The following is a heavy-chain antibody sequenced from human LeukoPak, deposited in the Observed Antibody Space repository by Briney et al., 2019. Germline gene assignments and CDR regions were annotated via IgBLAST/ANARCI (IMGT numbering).Heavy chain of an antibody. CDR1: GFTFSSYG. J-gene: IGHJ3*02. V-gene: IGHV3-23*01. D-gene: IGHD3-22*01. CDR2: INNSGGNT. Sequence: PGGSLRLSCVASGFTFSSYGMNWVRQAPGKGLEWVSTINNSGGNTYYVDSVKGRFIISRDNSKNTLYLQMNSLRAEDTAVYYCANSGLYDSSGYYRDDAFDIWGQGTMVTVSS. CDR3: ANSGLYDSSGYYRDDAFDI.